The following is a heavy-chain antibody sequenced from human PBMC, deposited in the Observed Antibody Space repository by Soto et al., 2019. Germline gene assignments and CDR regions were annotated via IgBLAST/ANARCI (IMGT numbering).Heavy chain of an antibody. J-gene: IGHJ4*02. CDR1: GYSFTSYW. CDR3: ARAMVRGVIITPPFGY. Sequence: PGESLKISCKGSGYSFTSYWIGWVRQMPGKGLEWMGIIYPGDSDTRYSPSFQGQVTISADKSISTAYLQWSSLKASDTAMYYCARAMVRGVIITPPFGYWGQGTLVTVSS. V-gene: IGHV5-51*01. CDR2: IYPGDSDT. D-gene: IGHD3-10*01.